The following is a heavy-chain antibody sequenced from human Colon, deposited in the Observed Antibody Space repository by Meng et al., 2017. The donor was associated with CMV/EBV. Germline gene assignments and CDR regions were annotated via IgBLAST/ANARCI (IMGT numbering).Heavy chain of an antibody. V-gene: IGHV4-39*07. CDR3: AKVGLGASTEIYYFDY. CDR2: FYSDGST. CDR1: GASISSRSYY. J-gene: IGHJ4*02. Sequence: SETLSLTCTVSGASISSRSYYWGWIRQPPGKGLEWIGSFYSDGSTYYKPSLKSRVTMSVDTSENQFSLKLTSVTAADAAVYFCAKVGLGASTEIYYFDYWGQGALVTVSS. D-gene: IGHD1-26*01.